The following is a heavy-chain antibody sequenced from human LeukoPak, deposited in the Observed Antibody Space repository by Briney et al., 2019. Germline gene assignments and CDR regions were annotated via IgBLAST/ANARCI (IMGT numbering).Heavy chain of an antibody. CDR3: AKGTFCNSTTCYTVGSFDS. Sequence: GGSLRLSCAASAFTFSKFAMSWVRQAPGKGLEWVSSISHSGASTYYADSVKGRFTISRDNSKNTLYLQMSSLRAEDTAFYYCAKGTFCNSTTCYTVGSFDSWGQRTLVTVSS. CDR1: AFTFSKFA. J-gene: IGHJ4*02. D-gene: IGHD2/OR15-2a*01. V-gene: IGHV3-23*01. CDR2: ISHSGAST.